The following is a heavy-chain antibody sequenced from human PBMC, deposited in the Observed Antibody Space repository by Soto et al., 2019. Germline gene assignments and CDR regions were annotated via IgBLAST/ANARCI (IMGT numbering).Heavy chain of an antibody. CDR3: ARDRDCTNGVCYFLYYYGMDV. CDR1: GYTFTSYG. D-gene: IGHD2-8*01. Sequence: ASVKVSCKASGYTFTSYGISWVRQAPGQGLEWMGWIGAYNGNTNYAQELQGRVTMTTDTSTSTAYMELRSLRSDDTAVYYCARDRDCTNGVCYFLYYYGMDVWGQGTTVTVSS. J-gene: IGHJ6*02. CDR2: IGAYNGNT. V-gene: IGHV1-18*01.